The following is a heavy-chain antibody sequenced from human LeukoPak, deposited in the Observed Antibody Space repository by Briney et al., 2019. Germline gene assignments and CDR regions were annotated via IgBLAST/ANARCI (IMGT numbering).Heavy chain of an antibody. CDR1: GGSISSGGYY. J-gene: IGHJ3*02. CDR2: IYYSGST. V-gene: IGHV4-31*03. CDR3: ARDLPRVTGAFDI. Sequence: SETLSLTCTVSGGSISSGGYYWSWIRQHPGKGLEWIGYIYYSGSTYYNPSLKSRVTISVDTSKNQFSLKLSSVTAADTAVYYCARDLPRVTGAFDIWGQGTMVTVSS. D-gene: IGHD2-21*02.